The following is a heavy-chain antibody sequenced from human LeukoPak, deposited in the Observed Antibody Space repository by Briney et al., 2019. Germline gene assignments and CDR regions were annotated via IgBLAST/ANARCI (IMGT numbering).Heavy chain of an antibody. V-gene: IGHV4-39*01. D-gene: IGHD7-27*01. CDR1: GGSISNGGSY. CDR2: LSYSGST. J-gene: IGHJ4*01. Sequence: SETLSLTCTVSGGSISNGGSYWGWIRQPPGKWLEWIGTLSYSGSTYYNSSLENRLTISVDTSKNQFSLRLTSVTAADTALYYCARHNTFTGAWGGDYWGHGSLVTVSP. CDR3: ARHNTFTGAWGGDY.